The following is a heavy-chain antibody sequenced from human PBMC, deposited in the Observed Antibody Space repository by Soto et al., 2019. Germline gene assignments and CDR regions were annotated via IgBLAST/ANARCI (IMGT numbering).Heavy chain of an antibody. V-gene: IGHV3-30*18. CDR2: ISYDGSNK. J-gene: IGHJ6*02. D-gene: IGHD3-22*01. Sequence: PGGSLRLSCAASGFTFSSYGMHWVRQAPGKGLEWVAVISYDGSNKYYADSVKGRFTISRDNSKNTLYLQMNSLRAEDTAVYYCAKLVTTAERYYYGMDVWGQGTTVTVSS. CDR3: AKLVTTAERYYYGMDV. CDR1: GFTFSSYG.